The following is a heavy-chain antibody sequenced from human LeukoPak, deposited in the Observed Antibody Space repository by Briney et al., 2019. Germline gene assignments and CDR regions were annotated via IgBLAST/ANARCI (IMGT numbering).Heavy chain of an antibody. CDR3: AKAPFTQMELDY. D-gene: IGHD5-24*01. CDR1: GFTFSSYA. V-gene: IGHV3-23*01. Sequence: GGSLRLSCAASGFTFSSYAMSWVRQAPGRGLEWVSAISGSGGSTYYADSAKGRFTISRDNSKNTLYLQMNSLRAEDTAVYYCAKAPFTQMELDYWGQGTLVTVSS. J-gene: IGHJ4*02. CDR2: ISGSGGST.